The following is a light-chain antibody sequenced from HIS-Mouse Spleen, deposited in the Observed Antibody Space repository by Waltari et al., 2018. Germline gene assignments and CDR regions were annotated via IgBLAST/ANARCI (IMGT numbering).Light chain of an antibody. V-gene: IGLV3-21*03. CDR2: DDS. Sequence: SYVLTRPPSVSAAPGKPARITCGGTNIGSESVHWDQQKPGQAPVLVVYDDSDRPSGIPERFSGSNSGNTATLTISRVEAGDEADYYCQVWDSSSDHPGVFGGGTKLTVL. CDR3: QVWDSSSDHPGV. J-gene: IGLJ3*02. CDR1: NIGSES.